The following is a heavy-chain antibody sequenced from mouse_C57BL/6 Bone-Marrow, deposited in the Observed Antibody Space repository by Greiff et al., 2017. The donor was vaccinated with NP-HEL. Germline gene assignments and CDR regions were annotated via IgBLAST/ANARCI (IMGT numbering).Heavy chain of an antibody. V-gene: IGHV1-80*01. Sequence: QLVESGAELVKPGASVKISCKASGYEFSNYRMNWVKQRPGKGLEWIGQIYPGDGDTNYNGKFKDKATLTADKSSSTAYMQLSRLTSEDSAVYFCARGAYWGQGTLVTVSA. J-gene: IGHJ3*01. CDR1: GYEFSNYR. CDR2: IYPGDGDT. CDR3: ARGAY.